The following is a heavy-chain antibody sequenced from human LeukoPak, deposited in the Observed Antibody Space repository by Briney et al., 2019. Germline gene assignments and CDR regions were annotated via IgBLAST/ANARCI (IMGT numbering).Heavy chain of an antibody. CDR2: IYSGGST. CDR1: GFTVSSSY. V-gene: IGHV3-66*01. J-gene: IGHJ3*02. CDR3: ARGRIAAAFRGNDVFDI. D-gene: IGHD6-13*01. Sequence: GGSLRLSCAASGFTVSSSYMSWVRQAPGKGLEWVSIIYSGGSTYYADSVKDRFTISRDNSKNTLYLQMNSLRAEDTAVYYCARGRIAAAFRGNDVFDIWGQGTMVTVSS.